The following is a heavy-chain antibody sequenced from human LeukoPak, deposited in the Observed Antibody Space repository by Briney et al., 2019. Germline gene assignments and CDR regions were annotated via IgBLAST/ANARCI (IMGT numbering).Heavy chain of an antibody. J-gene: IGHJ4*02. CDR2: ISSSGALV. V-gene: IGHV3-48*03. CDR1: GFRFSDYE. Sequence: GGSLRLSCAASGFRFSDYEMNWVRQAPGKGLEWVSYISSSGALVFYADSVKGRFAISRDNAKNSLYLHMSSLRAEDTAIYYCARDPTTADIDYWGQGTLVTVSS. D-gene: IGHD1-1*01. CDR3: ARDPTTADIDY.